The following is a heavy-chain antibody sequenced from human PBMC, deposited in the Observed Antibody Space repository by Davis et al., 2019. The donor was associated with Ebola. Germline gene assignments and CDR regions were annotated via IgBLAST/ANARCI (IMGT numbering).Heavy chain of an antibody. CDR1: GGSISSYY. Sequence: MPSETLSLTCAVSGGSISSYYWSWIRQPPGKGLEWIGYIDYSGSSNYNPSLKSRVTISLDTSKSEFSLKVGSVTAADTAVYFCARARRYTARQDAFDIWGQGTVVIVSS. V-gene: IGHV4-59*01. D-gene: IGHD1-14*01. CDR3: ARARRYTARQDAFDI. J-gene: IGHJ3*02. CDR2: IDYSGSS.